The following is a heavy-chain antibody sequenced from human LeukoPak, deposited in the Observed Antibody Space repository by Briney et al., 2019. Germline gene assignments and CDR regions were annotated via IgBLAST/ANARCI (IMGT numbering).Heavy chain of an antibody. CDR2: IYHSGST. Sequence: SETLSLTCTVSGYSISSGYYWGWIRQPPGKGLEWLGNIYHSGSTYYNPSLKSRITISVDTSKNQFSLKLSSVTATDTAVYYCARELMSGSWYFDYWGQGTLVTVSS. CDR1: GYSISSGYY. V-gene: IGHV4-38-2*02. J-gene: IGHJ4*02. CDR3: ARELMSGSWYFDY. D-gene: IGHD6-13*01.